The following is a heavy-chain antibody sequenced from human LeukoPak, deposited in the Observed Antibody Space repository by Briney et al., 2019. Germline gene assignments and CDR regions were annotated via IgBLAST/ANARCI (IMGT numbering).Heavy chain of an antibody. D-gene: IGHD3-10*01. J-gene: IGHJ5*02. V-gene: IGHV4-4*07. CDR2: IYSSGST. CDR1: GGSITSYF. Sequence: PSETLSLTCTVSGGSITSYFWSWIRQPAGKGLEWIGRIYSSGSTNYNPSLKSRVTMPVDTSKNQFSLKLSSVTAADTAVYYCARMSYNSGSYSAWGRGTLVTVSS. CDR3: ARMSYNSGSYSA.